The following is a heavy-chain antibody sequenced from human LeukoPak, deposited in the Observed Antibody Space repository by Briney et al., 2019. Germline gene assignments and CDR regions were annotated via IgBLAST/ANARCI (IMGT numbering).Heavy chain of an antibody. CDR1: CGSISSYY. Sequence: PSETLSLTCTVSCGSISSYYWSWIRQPPGKGLEWIGYIYYSGSTNYNPSLKSRVTISVDTSKNQFSLKLSSVTAADTAVYYCARRLIAAAATDYWGQGTLVTVSS. J-gene: IGHJ4*02. CDR3: ARRLIAAAATDY. CDR2: IYYSGST. V-gene: IGHV4-59*12. D-gene: IGHD6-13*01.